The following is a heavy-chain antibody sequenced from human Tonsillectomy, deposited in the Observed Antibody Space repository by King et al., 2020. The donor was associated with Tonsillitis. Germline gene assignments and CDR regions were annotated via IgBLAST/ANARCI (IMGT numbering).Heavy chain of an antibody. CDR3: ANTRQDIGVVPAASDAFDG. J-gene: IGHJ3*01. CDR2: ISPIFGTA. CDR1: GGSFSSSA. V-gene: IGHV1-69*01. Sequence: QLVQSGAEVKKPGSSVKVSCKASGGSFSSSAISWVRQAPGQGLEWMGGISPIFGTAKYAQNFQGRVTITADESTSTAYMELSSLRSEDTAVYYCANTRQDIGVVPAASDAFDGWGQGTMVTVSS. D-gene: IGHD2-2*01.